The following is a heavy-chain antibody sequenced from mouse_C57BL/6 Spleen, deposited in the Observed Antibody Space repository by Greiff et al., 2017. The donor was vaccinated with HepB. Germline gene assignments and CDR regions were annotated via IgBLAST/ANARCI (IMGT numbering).Heavy chain of an antibody. D-gene: IGHD2-4*01. CDR1: GYSITSGYY. CDR2: ISYDGSN. J-gene: IGHJ3*01. CDR3: AREGRVYYDYDVGFAY. V-gene: IGHV3-6*01. Sequence: ESGPGLVKPSQSLSLTCSVTGYSITSGYYWNWIRQFPGNKLEWMGYISYDGSNNYNPSLKNRISITRDTSKNQFFLKLNSVTTEDTATYYCAREGRVYYDYDVGFAYWGQGTLVTVSA.